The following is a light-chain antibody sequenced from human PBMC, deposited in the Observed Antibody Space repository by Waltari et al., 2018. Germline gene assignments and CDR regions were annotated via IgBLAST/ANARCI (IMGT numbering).Light chain of an antibody. CDR1: RSDVGSYDL. Sequence: QSALTQPASVSGSPGQSITISCTGTRSDVGSYDLVSWYQLHPGKAPKVIIYEVNKRPSGVSNRFSGSKSGNTASLTISRLQAEDEADYYCCSYAYDARIFGGGTKLTVL. CDR2: EVN. CDR3: CSYAYDARI. V-gene: IGLV2-23*02. J-gene: IGLJ2*01.